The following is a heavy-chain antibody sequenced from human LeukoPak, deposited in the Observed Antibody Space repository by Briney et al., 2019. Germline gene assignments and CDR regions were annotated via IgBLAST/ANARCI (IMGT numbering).Heavy chain of an antibody. Sequence: GGSLRLSCAASGFTFSSYGMHWVRQAPGKGLEWVAVIWYDGSNKYYADSVKGRFTISRDNSKNTLYLQMNSLRAEDTAVYYCARDRAVLHAFDIWGQGIMVTVSS. D-gene: IGHD2/OR15-2a*01. J-gene: IGHJ3*02. CDR1: GFTFSSYG. V-gene: IGHV3-33*01. CDR2: IWYDGSNK. CDR3: ARDRAVLHAFDI.